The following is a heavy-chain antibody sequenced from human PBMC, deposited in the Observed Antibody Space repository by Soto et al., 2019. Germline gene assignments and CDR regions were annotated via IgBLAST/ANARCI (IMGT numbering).Heavy chain of an antibody. Sequence: QITLKESGPTLAKPTQTLTLTCTFCGFSLTTRGVGVGWIRQPPGKAMECLALIYWDDDKRYSPSLQSRLSITKDTSKNPVVLTMTNVDHVDTATYYCAHIPNYYQYDWFDPWGQGTLVSVSS. CDR3: AHIPNYYQYDWFDP. V-gene: IGHV2-5*02. CDR1: GFSLTTRGVG. CDR2: IYWDDDK. J-gene: IGHJ5*02. D-gene: IGHD3-16*01.